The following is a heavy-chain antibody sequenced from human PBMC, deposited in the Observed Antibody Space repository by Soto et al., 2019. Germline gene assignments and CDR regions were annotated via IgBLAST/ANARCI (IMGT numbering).Heavy chain of an antibody. J-gene: IGHJ5*02. V-gene: IGHV1-18*01. D-gene: IGHD6-19*01. CDR3: ARVSSGWYYWFDP. Sequence: QVQLVQSGAEVKKPGASVKVSCKASGYTFTSYGISWVRQAPGQGLEWMGWISTNNGNTNYAQKLQGRVTMTTDTPTSTADMEMRSLRSDDTAVYYCARVSSGWYYWFDPWGQGTLVTVSS. CDR2: ISTNNGNT. CDR1: GYTFTSYG.